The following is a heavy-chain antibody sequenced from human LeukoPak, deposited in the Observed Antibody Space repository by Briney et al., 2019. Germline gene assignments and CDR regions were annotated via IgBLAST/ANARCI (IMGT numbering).Heavy chain of an antibody. D-gene: IGHD5-18*01. CDR3: ARENNYGYDY. J-gene: IGHJ4*02. CDR2: INWDDAK. CDR1: GFSLSTSGMY. V-gene: IGHV2-70*11. Sequence: SGPALVRPTRTLTLTCTRSGFSLSTSGMYVSWIHQPPGNALEWLARINWDDAKYYSTSLKTRLTISKDTSKNQVVLTMTNMDPVDTATYYCARENNYGYDYWGQGTLVTVSS.